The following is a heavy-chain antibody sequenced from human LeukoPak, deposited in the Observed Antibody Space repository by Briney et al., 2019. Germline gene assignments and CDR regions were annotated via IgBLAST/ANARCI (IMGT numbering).Heavy chain of an antibody. CDR2: IRYDGSNK. Sequence: PGGSLRLSCAASGFTFSSYGMHWVHQAPGKGLEWVAFIRYDGSNKYYADSVKGRFTISRDNSKNTLYLQMNSLRAEDTAVYYCARRTPGYCSGGSCYGFQHWGQGTLVTVSS. J-gene: IGHJ1*01. CDR1: GFTFSSYG. CDR3: ARRTPGYCSGGSCYGFQH. V-gene: IGHV3-30*02. D-gene: IGHD2-15*01.